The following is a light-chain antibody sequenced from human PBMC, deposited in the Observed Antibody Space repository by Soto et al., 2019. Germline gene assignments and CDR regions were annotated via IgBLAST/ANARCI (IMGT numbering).Light chain of an antibody. Sequence: EVVLTQSPGTLSLSPGERATLSCRASQSVSSSYLAWYQQKPGQAPRLLIYGASNRATGIPDRFSGSGSGTDFTLTINRLEPQDFAVYYCQQYGSSTWTFGQGTKVEIK. J-gene: IGKJ1*01. CDR1: QSVSSSY. V-gene: IGKV3-20*01. CDR3: QQYGSSTWT. CDR2: GAS.